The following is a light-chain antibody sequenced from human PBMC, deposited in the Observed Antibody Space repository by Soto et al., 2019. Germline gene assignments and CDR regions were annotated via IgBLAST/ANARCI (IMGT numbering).Light chain of an antibody. CDR2: EES. Sequence: IHVTKSASLLSASVGDIVTITCRPSQAVPNNMAWYQKKPGKPPKLLIYEESTLHSGVPSRFSGRKSGTQFTLTIDSLPAEDFATYYCQQYDTRCTFGQGTKLDI. CDR1: QAVPNN. J-gene: IGKJ2*02. V-gene: IGKV1-9*01. CDR3: QQYDTRCT.